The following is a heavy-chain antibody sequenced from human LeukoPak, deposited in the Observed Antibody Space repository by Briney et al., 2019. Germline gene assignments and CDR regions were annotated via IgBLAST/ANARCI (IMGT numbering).Heavy chain of an antibody. V-gene: IGHV3-23*01. CDR3: AKHDYSNYGAFDY. CDR2: ISGSGGST. Sequence: AGGSLRLSCAASGFTFSSYAMSWVRQAPGKGLEWVSAISGSGGSTYYADSVKGRFTISRDNSKNTLYLQMSSLRAEDTAVYYCAKHDYSNYGAFDYWGQGTLVTVSS. CDR1: GFTFSSYA. J-gene: IGHJ4*02. D-gene: IGHD4-11*01.